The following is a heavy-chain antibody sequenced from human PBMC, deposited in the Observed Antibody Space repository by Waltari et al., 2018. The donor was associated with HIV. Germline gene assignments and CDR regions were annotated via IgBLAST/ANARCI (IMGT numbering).Heavy chain of an antibody. V-gene: IGHV4-59*01. CDR3: ARDVHYYDSSGYSLDI. CDR1: GGSISSYY. J-gene: IGHJ3*02. D-gene: IGHD3-22*01. Sequence: QVQLQESGPGLVKPSETLSLTCTVSGGSISSYYWSWIRQPPGKGLEWIGYIYYSGSTNYNPSLKSRVTISVDTSKNQFSLKLSSVTAADTAVYYCARDVHYYDSSGYSLDIWGQGTMVTVSS. CDR2: IYYSGST.